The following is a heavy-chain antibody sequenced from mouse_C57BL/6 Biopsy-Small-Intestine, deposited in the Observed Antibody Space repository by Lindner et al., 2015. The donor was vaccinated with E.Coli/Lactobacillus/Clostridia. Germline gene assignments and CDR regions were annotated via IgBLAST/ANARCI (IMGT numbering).Heavy chain of an antibody. CDR2: IYPGDGDT. Sequence: VQLQESGPELVKPGASVKISCKASGYAFSSSWMNWVKQRPGKGLEWIGRIYPGDGDTNYNGKFKGKATLTADKSSSTAYMQLSSLTSEDSAVYFCARMLVFDYWGQGTTLTVSS. CDR1: GYAFSSSW. J-gene: IGHJ2*01. V-gene: IGHV1-82*01. CDR3: ARMLVFDY.